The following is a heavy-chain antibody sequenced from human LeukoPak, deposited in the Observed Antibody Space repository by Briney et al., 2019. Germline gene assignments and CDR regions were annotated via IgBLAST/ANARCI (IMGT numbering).Heavy chain of an antibody. CDR2: ISSSSSTI. D-gene: IGHD3-10*01. Sequence: GGSLRLSCAASGFIFSTYSMNWVRQAPGKGLEWVSYISSSSSTIYYADSVKGRFTISRDNAKNSLYLQMNSLRAEDTAVYYCARDGEGLFDYWGQGTLVTVSS. CDR3: ARDGEGLFDY. J-gene: IGHJ4*02. CDR1: GFIFSTYS. V-gene: IGHV3-48*01.